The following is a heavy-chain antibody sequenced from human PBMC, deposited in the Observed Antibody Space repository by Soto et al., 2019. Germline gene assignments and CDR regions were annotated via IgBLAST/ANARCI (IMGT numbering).Heavy chain of an antibody. CDR3: AKKGYYLSGKTNLFDS. D-gene: IGHD3-10*01. Sequence: PSETLSLTCTVSGYSINSDHYWGWIRQPPGKGLEWIGSIYHRGSTYYNLSLRSRVSISIDTSKNQFSLRLTSVTAADTAMYYCAKKGYYLSGKTNLFDSWGQGTLVTVSS. CDR1: GYSINSDHY. V-gene: IGHV4-38-2*02. CDR2: IYHRGST. J-gene: IGHJ5*01.